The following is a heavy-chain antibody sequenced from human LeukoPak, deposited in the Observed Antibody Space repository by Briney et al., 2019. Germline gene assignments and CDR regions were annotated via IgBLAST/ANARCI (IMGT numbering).Heavy chain of an antibody. CDR1: GVSFSGYY. CDR2: INHSGST. CDR3: ARGRSSSYTGWFDP. Sequence: SETLSLTCAVYGVSFSGYYWSWIRQPPGKGLEWIGEINHSGSTNYNPSLNSRVTISVDTSNNQFSLKLSSETAADTAVYYCARGRSSSYTGWFDPWGQGTLVTVSS. D-gene: IGHD3-16*02. V-gene: IGHV4-34*01. J-gene: IGHJ5*02.